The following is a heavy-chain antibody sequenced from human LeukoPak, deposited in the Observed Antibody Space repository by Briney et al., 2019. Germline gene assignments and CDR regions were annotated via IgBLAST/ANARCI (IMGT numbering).Heavy chain of an antibody. CDR1: GFTFSSYA. V-gene: IGHV3-23*01. CDR3: ARNMVRGVMGHYFDY. Sequence: PGGSLRLSCAASGFTFSSYAMSWVRQAPGKGLEWVSAISGSGGSTYYADSVKGRFTISRDNSKNTLYLQMNSLRAEDTAVYYCARNMVRGVMGHYFDYWGQGTLVTVSS. J-gene: IGHJ4*02. D-gene: IGHD3-10*01. CDR2: ISGSGGST.